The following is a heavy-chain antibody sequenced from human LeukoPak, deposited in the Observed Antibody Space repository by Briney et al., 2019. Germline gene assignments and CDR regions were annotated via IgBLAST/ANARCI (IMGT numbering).Heavy chain of an antibody. CDR1: GRSISSHY. D-gene: IGHD1-26*01. Sequence: PSETLSLTCTVSGRSISSHYWSWTRQPPGKGLEWIGYIYYSGSTNYNPSLKSRVTISVDTSRNQISLKLTSVTAADTAVYYCARRLSGSYGQFDYWGQGTLVTVSS. CDR3: ARRLSGSYGQFDY. J-gene: IGHJ4*02. V-gene: IGHV4-59*11. CDR2: IYYSGST.